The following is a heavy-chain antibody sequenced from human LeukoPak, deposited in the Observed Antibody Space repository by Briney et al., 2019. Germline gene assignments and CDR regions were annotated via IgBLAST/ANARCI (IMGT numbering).Heavy chain of an antibody. V-gene: IGHV4-38-2*02. D-gene: IGHD3-9*01. CDR3: ASEYFDWLSPTYY. J-gene: IGHJ4*02. Sequence: SETLSLTCTVSGYSISSGYYRDWIRQPPGKGLEWIGSIYHSGSTYYNPSLKSRVTISVDTSKNQFSLKLSSVTAADTAVYYCASEYFDWLSPTYYWGQGTLVTVSS. CDR1: GYSISSGYY. CDR2: IYHSGST.